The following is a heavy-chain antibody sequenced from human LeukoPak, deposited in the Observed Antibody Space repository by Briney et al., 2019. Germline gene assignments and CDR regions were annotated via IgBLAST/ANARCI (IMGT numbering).Heavy chain of an antibody. CDR2: ISSGGSTI. J-gene: IGHJ3*02. D-gene: IGHD3-10*01. CDR1: GFIFSSYE. Sequence: GGSLRLSCAASGFIFSSYEFYWVRQAPGKGLEWISYISSGGSTIKYAESVKGRFTIPRDDAKQSLYLQMNSLRAEDTAIYYCGASRQFVGAFDIWGQGTLVTVSS. V-gene: IGHV3-48*03. CDR3: GASRQFVGAFDI.